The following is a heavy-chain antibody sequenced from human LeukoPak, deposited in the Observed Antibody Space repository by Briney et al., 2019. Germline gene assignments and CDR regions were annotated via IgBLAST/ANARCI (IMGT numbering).Heavy chain of an antibody. CDR3: ARDVAGCSGGSCLNWFDP. CDR2: IYYSGST. Sequence: PSETLSLTCAVYGGSFSSYYWSWIRQPPGKGLEWIGYIYYSGSTNYNPSLKSRVTISVDTSKNQFSLKLSSVTAADTAVYYCARDVAGCSGGSCLNWFDPWGQGTLVTVSS. D-gene: IGHD2-15*01. CDR1: GGSFSSYY. J-gene: IGHJ5*02. V-gene: IGHV4-59*01.